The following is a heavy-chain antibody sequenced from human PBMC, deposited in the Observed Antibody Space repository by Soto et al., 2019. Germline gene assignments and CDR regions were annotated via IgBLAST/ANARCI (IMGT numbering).Heavy chain of an antibody. J-gene: IGHJ5*02. CDR2: VSYDGRDQ. Sequence: QVRLVESGGGVVQPGRSLRLSCAASGFTFSTYGMYWFRQAPGKGLQCVAGVSYDGRDQFYADSVKGRFTISIDNSKNTLYLQMNSLSLEDTAVYYCAKKVVPSAVGENWFDPWGHGTLVNVSS. CDR1: GFTFSTYG. V-gene: IGHV3-30*18. CDR3: AKKVVPSAVGENWFDP. D-gene: IGHD2-2*01.